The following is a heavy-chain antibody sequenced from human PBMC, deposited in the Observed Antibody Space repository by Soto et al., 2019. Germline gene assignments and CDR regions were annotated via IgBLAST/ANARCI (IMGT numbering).Heavy chain of an antibody. CDR1: GFTFSSYA. CDR2: ISGSGGST. Sequence: AGGSLRLSCAASGFTFSSYAMSWVHQAPGKGLEWVSAISGSGGSTYYADSVKGRFTISRDNSKNTLYLQMNSLRAEDTAVYYCAKASPPIVVVPAAVDYWGQGTLVTVSS. D-gene: IGHD2-2*01. V-gene: IGHV3-23*01. CDR3: AKASPPIVVVPAAVDY. J-gene: IGHJ4*02.